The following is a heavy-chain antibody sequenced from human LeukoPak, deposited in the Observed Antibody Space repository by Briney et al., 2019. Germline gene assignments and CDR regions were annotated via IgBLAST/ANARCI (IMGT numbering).Heavy chain of an antibody. V-gene: IGHV3-11*04. CDR1: GFTFSDYY. CDR2: ISSSGSTI. CDR3: AREPENYDFWSGYPYYYYYGMDV. J-gene: IGHJ6*02. D-gene: IGHD3-3*01. Sequence: GGSLRLSCAASGFTFSDYYMSWIRQAPGKGLEWVSYISSSGSTIYYADSVKGRFTISRDNAKNSLYLQMNSLRAEDTAVYYCAREPENYDFWSGYPYYYYYGMDVWGQGTTVTVSS.